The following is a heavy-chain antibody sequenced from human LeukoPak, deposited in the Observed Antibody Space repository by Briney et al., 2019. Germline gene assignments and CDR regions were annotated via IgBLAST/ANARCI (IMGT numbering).Heavy chain of an antibody. J-gene: IGHJ6*03. CDR1: GGTFSSYV. CDR2: IIPIFGTA. D-gene: IGHD3-3*01. V-gene: IGHV1-69*05. Sequence: ASVKVSCKASGGTFSSYVISWVRQAPGQGLEWMGGIIPIFGTANYAQKFQGRVTITTDESTSTAYMELSSLRSEDTAVYYCARASDFWSGQPHYYYYYMDVWGKGTTVTVSS. CDR3: ARASDFWSGQPHYYYYYMDV.